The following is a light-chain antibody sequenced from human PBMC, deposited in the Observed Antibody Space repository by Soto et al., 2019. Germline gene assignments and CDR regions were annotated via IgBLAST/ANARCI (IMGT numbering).Light chain of an antibody. CDR1: SSDVGGYNY. V-gene: IGLV2-14*01. CDR3: SSYTSSSTVV. Sequence: ALTQPASVSGSPGQSITISCTGTSSDVGGYNYVSWYQQHPGKAPKLMIYDVSNRPSGVSNRFSGSKSGNTASLTISGLQAEDEADYYCSSYTSSSTVVFGGGTKVTVL. CDR2: DVS. J-gene: IGLJ2*01.